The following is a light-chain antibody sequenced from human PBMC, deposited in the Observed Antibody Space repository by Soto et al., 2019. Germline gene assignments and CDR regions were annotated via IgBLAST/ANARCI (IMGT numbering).Light chain of an antibody. J-gene: IGKJ1*01. CDR1: QSVSSY. V-gene: IGKV3-15*01. CDR2: DAS. Sequence: VAPQSPATLSLSPGERATLSCRASQSVSSYLAWYQQKPGQAPRLLIYDASTRAAGIPARFSGSGSGTEFTLTISSLQSTDFAVYFCQQYNTWPPWTFCQGTKVDIK. CDR3: QQYNTWPPWT.